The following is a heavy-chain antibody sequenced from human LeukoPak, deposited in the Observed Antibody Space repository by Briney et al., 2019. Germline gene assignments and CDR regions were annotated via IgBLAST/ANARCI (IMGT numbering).Heavy chain of an antibody. CDR1: GGSISSYY. V-gene: IGHV4-59*01. Sequence: SETLSLTCTVSGGSISSYYWSWIRQPPGKGLEWIGYIYYSGSTNYNPSLKSRVTISVDTSKNQFSLKLSSVTAADTAVYYCARGGGITGTPDAFGIWGQGTMVTVSS. CDR2: IYYSGST. CDR3: ARGGGITGTPDAFGI. D-gene: IGHD1-7*01. J-gene: IGHJ3*02.